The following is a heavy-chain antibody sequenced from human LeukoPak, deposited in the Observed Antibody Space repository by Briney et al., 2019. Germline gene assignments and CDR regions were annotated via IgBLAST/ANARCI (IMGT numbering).Heavy chain of an antibody. Sequence: SQTLSLTCTVSGGSISSGGYYWSWIRQHPGKGLEWIGYIYYSGSTYYNPPLKSRVTISVDTSKNQFSLKLSSVTAADTAVYYCAILSQMATITGLEYYYYMDVWGKGTTVTVSS. CDR3: AILSQMATITGLEYYYYMDV. J-gene: IGHJ6*03. V-gene: IGHV4-31*03. D-gene: IGHD5-24*01. CDR2: IYYSGST. CDR1: GGSISSGGYY.